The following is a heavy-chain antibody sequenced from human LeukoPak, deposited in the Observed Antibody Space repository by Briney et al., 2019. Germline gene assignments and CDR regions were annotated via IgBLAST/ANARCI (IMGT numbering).Heavy chain of an antibody. D-gene: IGHD1-7*01. CDR3: AKDSGWQLELPKY. CDR1: GFIFSTYS. J-gene: IGHJ4*02. Sequence: HAGGSLRVSCAGSGFIFSTYSMNWVRQAPGKGLEWVSAISGSGGSTYYADSVKGRFTISRDNSKNTLYLQMNSLRAEDTAVYYCAKDSGWQLELPKYWGQGTLVTVSS. CDR2: ISGSGGST. V-gene: IGHV3-23*01.